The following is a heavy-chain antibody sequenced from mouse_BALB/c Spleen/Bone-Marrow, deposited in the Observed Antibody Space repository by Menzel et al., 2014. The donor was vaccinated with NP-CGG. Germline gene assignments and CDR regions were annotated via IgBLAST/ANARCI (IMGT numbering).Heavy chain of an antibody. D-gene: IGHD1-1*01. Sequence: VQLKESGGGLVQPGGSRKLSCAASGFTFSDYGMAWVRQAPGKGPEWVAFISNLAYSIYYTDTVTGRFTISRENAKSTLYLEMSSLRSEDTAMYYCARALAYGSSFDYWGQGTTLTVSS. V-gene: IGHV5-15*02. CDR2: ISNLAYSI. CDR1: GFTFSDYG. CDR3: ARALAYGSSFDY. J-gene: IGHJ2*01.